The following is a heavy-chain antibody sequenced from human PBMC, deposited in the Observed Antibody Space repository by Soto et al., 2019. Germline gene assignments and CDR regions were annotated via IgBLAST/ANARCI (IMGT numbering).Heavy chain of an antibody. D-gene: IGHD5-18*01. CDR3: ARGGEVDTAMVTTYYYYGMDV. V-gene: IGHV1-18*01. J-gene: IGHJ6*02. CDR1: GYTFPSHG. Sequence: ASVKASCKASGYTFPSHGISWGRQAPGQGREWMGWISAYNGNTNYAQKLPGRVTLTTDTSTSTAYMELRSLRSDDAAAYYCARGGEVDTAMVTTYYYYGMDVWGQGTAVTVSS. CDR2: ISAYNGNT.